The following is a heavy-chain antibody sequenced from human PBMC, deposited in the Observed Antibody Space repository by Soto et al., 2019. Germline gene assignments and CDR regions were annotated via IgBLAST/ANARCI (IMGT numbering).Heavy chain of an antibody. CDR2: ISGSGGST. CDR3: AKDQLVAVAGFDY. J-gene: IGHJ4*02. V-gene: IGHV3-23*01. Sequence: PVGSLRLSCEASGFTFSRVSMNWVRQVPGKGLEWVSAISGSGGSTYYADSVKGRFTISRDNSKNTLYLQMNSLRAEDTAVYYCAKDQLVAVAGFDYWGQGTLVTVSS. CDR1: GFTFSRVS. D-gene: IGHD6-19*01.